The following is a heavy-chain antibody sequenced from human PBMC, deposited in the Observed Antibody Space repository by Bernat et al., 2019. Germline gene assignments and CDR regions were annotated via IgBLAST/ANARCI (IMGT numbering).Heavy chain of an antibody. D-gene: IGHD3-3*01. J-gene: IGHJ4*02. CDR1: GFTFSSYA. Sequence: EVQLLESGGGLVQPGGSLRLSCAASGFTFSSYAMSWVRQAPGKGLEWVSAISGSGGSTYYADSVKGRFTISRDNSKNTLYLQMNSLRAEDTAVYYCVRLRVLEWSPPLYYFDYWGQGTLVTVSS. V-gene: IGHV3-23*01. CDR2: ISGSGGST. CDR3: VRLRVLEWSPPLYYFDY.